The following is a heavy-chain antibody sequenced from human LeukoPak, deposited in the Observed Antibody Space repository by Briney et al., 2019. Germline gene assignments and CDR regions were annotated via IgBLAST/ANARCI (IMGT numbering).Heavy chain of an antibody. D-gene: IGHD2-2*01. CDR1: GYTLTELS. CDR2: FDPEDGET. Sequence: ASVKVSCKVSGYTLTELSMHWVRQAPGKGLEWMGGFDPEDGETIYAQKFQGRVTVTEDTSTDTAYMELSSLRSEDTAVYYCATVLGYCSSTSCYGGYWGQGTLVTVSS. CDR3: ATVLGYCSSTSCYGGY. V-gene: IGHV1-24*01. J-gene: IGHJ4*02.